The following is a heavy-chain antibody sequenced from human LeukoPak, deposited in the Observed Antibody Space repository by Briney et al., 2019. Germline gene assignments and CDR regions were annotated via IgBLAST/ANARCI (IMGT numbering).Heavy chain of an antibody. CDR1: GFTFSSYA. D-gene: IGHD2-2*02. CDR2: ISGSGDST. Sequence: PGGSLRLSCAASGFTFSSYAMSWVRQAPGKGLEWVSTISGSGDSTYYGDSVKGRFTISRDNSKNTLYLQMNSLRAEDTAVYYCAMGAIPTAIDEGYYFVTGGRGPRAPFSS. J-gene: IGHJ4*02. CDR3: AMGAIPTAIDEGYYFVT. V-gene: IGHV3-23*01.